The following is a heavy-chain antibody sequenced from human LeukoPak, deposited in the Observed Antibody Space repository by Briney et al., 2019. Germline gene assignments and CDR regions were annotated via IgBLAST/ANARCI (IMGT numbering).Heavy chain of an antibody. V-gene: IGHV3-64*01. CDR2: ISSNGGST. D-gene: IGHD3-10*01. CDR3: ARGPSQAMVRIFDY. CDR1: GFTFSSYA. J-gene: IGHJ4*02. Sequence: GGSLRLSCAASGFTFSSYAMHWVRQAPGKGLEYVSAISSNGGSTYYANSVKGRFTISRDNSKNTLYLQMGSLRAEDMAVYYCARGPSQAMVRIFDYWGQGTLVTVSS.